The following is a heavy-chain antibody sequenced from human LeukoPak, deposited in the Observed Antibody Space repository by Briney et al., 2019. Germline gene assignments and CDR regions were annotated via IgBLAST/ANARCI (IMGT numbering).Heavy chain of an antibody. CDR3: AIVYYDSSGSPSWYFDL. D-gene: IGHD3-22*01. Sequence: ASVKVSCKTSGFTFTGYYIHWVRQAPGQRFEWLGWINPSSGGTDYAQNFQGRLTLTRDTSISTAYMELSSLRYEDTAVYYCAIVYYDSSGSPSWYFDLWGRGTLVTVSS. CDR1: GFTFTGYY. V-gene: IGHV1-2*02. CDR2: INPSSGGT. J-gene: IGHJ2*01.